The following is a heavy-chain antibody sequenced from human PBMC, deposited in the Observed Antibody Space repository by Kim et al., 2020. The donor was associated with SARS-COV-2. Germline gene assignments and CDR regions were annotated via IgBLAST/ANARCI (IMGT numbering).Heavy chain of an antibody. CDR2: ISDDGNNK. CDR3: AGSTNRFDC. V-gene: IGHV3-30*03. Sequence: GGSLRLSCAASGFTFSSYAMHWVRQAPGKGLDWVAGISDDGNNKYYADSVKGRFTISRANSKSTLFLDLNSLRGEDTAVYYCAGSTNRFDCWGQGTLVIVSS. J-gene: IGHJ4*02. CDR1: GFTFSSYA. D-gene: IGHD1-1*01.